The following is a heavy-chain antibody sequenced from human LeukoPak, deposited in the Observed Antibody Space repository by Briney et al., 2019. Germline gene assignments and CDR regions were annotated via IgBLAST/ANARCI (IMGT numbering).Heavy chain of an antibody. D-gene: IGHD2-2*01. Sequence: SVKVSCKASGGTFSSYAISWVRQAPGQGLEWMGGIIPIFGTANYAQKFQGRVTITTDESTSTAYMELSSLRSEDTAVYYCASGGDIVVVPADGYYYYYMDVWGKGTTVTVSS. CDR3: ASGGDIVVVPADGYYYYYMDV. V-gene: IGHV1-69*05. CDR2: IIPIFGTA. CDR1: GGTFSSYA. J-gene: IGHJ6*03.